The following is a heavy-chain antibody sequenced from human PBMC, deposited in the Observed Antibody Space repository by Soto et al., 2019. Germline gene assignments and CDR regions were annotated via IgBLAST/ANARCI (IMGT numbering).Heavy chain of an antibody. D-gene: IGHD2-15*01. J-gene: IGHJ4*02. CDR3: PGVYCSGGSCFGIDS. Sequence: QVQLVQSGAEVKKPGASVKISCKASGDTFTSYYMHWVRQAPGQGLEWMGIINPSGGTSYAQKFRGGATMTREKSTSTVYMELSGRRSEDTAVYYCPGVYCSGGSCFGIDSWGQGTLVPVSS. CDR1: GDTFTSYY. CDR2: INPSGGT. V-gene: IGHV1-46*01.